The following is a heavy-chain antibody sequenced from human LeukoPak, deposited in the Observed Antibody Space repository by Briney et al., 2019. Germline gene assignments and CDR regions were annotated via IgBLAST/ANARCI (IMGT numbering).Heavy chain of an antibody. CDR2: ISGSSDDI. V-gene: IGHV3-21*01. CDR1: GFTFSSC. D-gene: IGHD3-16*01. J-gene: IGHJ4*02. CDR3: ARRGYYDYTGFDY. Sequence: PGGSLRLSCVASGFTFSSCMHWVRQAPGKGLEWVSSISGSSDDIYYADSVKGRFTISRDNSKNSLYLQMKGLRAEDTALYYCARRGYYDYTGFDYWGQGTLVTVSS.